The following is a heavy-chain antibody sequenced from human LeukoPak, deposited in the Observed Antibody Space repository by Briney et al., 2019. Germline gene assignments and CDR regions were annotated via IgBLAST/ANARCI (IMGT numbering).Heavy chain of an antibody. CDR3: ARATIPFYGSGSYFDY. CDR2: IYSGGST. V-gene: IGHV3-66*01. CDR1: GFTVSSNY. Sequence: GGSLRLSCAASGFTVSSNYMSWVRQAPGKGLEWVSVIYSGGSTYYADSVKGRFTISRDNSKNTLYLQMNSLRAEDTAVYYCARATIPFYGSGSYFDYWGQGTLVTVSS. J-gene: IGHJ4*02. D-gene: IGHD3-10*01.